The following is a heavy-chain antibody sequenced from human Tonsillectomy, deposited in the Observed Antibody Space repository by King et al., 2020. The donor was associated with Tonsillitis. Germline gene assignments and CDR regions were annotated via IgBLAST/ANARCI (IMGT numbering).Heavy chain of an antibody. CDR1: GYTFTGYY. J-gene: IGHJ4*02. CDR2: INPNSGGT. Sequence: QLVQSGAEVKKPGASVKVSCKASGYTFTGYYMHWVRRAPGQGLEWMGWINPNSGGTNYAQQFQGRVTMTRDTSIITAYMELSRLRSDDTAVYYCARASRPIFGVVIILGFDYWGQGTLVTVSS. CDR3: ARASRPIFGVVIILGFDY. D-gene: IGHD3-3*01. V-gene: IGHV1-2*02.